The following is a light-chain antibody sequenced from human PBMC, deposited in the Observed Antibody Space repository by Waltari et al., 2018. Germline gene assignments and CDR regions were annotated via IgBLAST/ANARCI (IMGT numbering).Light chain of an antibody. J-gene: IGLJ2*01. Sequence: SSELTQDPAVSVAMGQTVRITCQGDSLRSYYASWYQQRPGQAPILVMYDKNNRPSGVPDRFSGSSSHNTASLTITGAQAEDEASYYCHSPDASGVAGSFGGGTKLTVL. V-gene: IGLV3-19*01. CDR3: HSPDASGVAGS. CDR2: DKN. CDR1: SLRSYY.